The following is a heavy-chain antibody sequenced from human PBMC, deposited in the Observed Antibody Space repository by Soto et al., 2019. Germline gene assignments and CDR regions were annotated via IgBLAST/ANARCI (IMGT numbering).Heavy chain of an antibody. CDR1: GYSISSSNW. D-gene: IGHD1-26*01. CDR3: ARREIQGPIDY. Sequence: QVQLQESGPGLVKPSDTLSLTCAVSGYSISSSNWWGWIRQPPGKGLEWIGYIYYSGTTYYNPSRKSRVTRSVDTSKHQCSLKLTSVTAVDTAVYYCARREIQGPIDYWGQGTLVTVSS. J-gene: IGHJ4*02. V-gene: IGHV4-28*01. CDR2: IYYSGTT.